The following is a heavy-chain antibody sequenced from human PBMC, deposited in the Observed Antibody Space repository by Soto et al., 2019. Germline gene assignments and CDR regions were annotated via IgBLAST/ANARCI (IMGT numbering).Heavy chain of an antibody. CDR1: GFTFSSYA. CDR3: ARSDTAMVRAYSYGMDV. V-gene: IGHV3-30-3*01. CDR2: ISYDGSNK. J-gene: IGHJ6*02. D-gene: IGHD5-18*01. Sequence: QVQLVESGGGVVQPGRSLRLSCAASGFTFSSYAMHWVRQAPGKGLEWVAVISYDGSNKYYADSVKGRFTISRDNSKNTLYLQMNSLRAEDTAVYYCARSDTAMVRAYSYGMDVWGQGTTVTVSS.